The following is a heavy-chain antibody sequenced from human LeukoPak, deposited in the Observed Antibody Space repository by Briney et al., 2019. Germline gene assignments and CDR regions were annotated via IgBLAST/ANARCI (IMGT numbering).Heavy chain of an antibody. D-gene: IGHD6-13*01. CDR2: ISSSSTYI. CDR1: GFSFNSYS. V-gene: IGHV3-21*01. Sequence: AGSLRLSCVASGFSFNSYSMNWVRQAPGMGLEWVSSISSSSTYIYYADPAKGRYTISRDNPTSSLYLQMSGLRAEDTPLYFCARVWSPPYTSSWPDYFDYWGQGALVTASS. CDR3: ARVWSPPYTSSWPDYFDY. J-gene: IGHJ4*02.